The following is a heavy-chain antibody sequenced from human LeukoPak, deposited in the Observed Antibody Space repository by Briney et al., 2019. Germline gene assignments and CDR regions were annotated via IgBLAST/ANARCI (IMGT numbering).Heavy chain of an antibody. D-gene: IGHD6-13*01. CDR1: GGSLSSSSYY. V-gene: IGHV4-39*01. Sequence: SETLSLTRTVSGGSLSSSSYYWGWIRQPPGKGLEWIGCIYYSGSTYYNPTLRSRVTMSVDTSKNQFSLKLSSVTAADTAVYYCARQLSQQQRPTFYYYYGMDVWAKGPRSPSP. CDR3: ARQLSQQQRPTFYYYYGMDV. CDR2: IYYSGST. J-gene: IGHJ6*02.